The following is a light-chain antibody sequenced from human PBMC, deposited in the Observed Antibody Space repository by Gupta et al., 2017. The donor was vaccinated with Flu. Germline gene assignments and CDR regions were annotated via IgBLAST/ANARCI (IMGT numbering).Light chain of an antibody. V-gene: IGLV4-69*01. Sequence: KLTCTLSSGHSTYAIAWHQQQPEKGPRYLMKLNSDGSHSKGDGIPDRFSGSSSGAERYLTISSLQSEDEADYFCQTWGTGIHWVFGGGTKLTVL. CDR1: SGHSTYA. CDR3: QTWGTGIHWV. CDR2: LNSDGSH. J-gene: IGLJ3*02.